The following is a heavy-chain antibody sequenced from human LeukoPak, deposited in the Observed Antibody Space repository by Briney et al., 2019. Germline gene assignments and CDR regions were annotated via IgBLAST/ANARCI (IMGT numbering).Heavy chain of an antibody. CDR3: ARGYCTGNNCRPYYYYGMDV. Sequence: GGSLRLSCAASGFTFSSYAMSWVRQAPGKGLEWVSTISGSGATTYYPDSVKGRFSVSRDTSKNTLDMQMNSLRAEDTAVYYCARGYCTGNNCRPYYYYGMDVWGQGTTVTVSS. J-gene: IGHJ6*02. CDR2: ISGSGATT. CDR1: GFTFSSYA. D-gene: IGHD2-8*02. V-gene: IGHV3-23*01.